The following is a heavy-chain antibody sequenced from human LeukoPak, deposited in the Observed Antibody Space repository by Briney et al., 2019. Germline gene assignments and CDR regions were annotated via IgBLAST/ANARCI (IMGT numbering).Heavy chain of an antibody. J-gene: IGHJ5*02. CDR3: ARDRRTGYYGSGGWFDP. V-gene: IGHV1-18*01. Sequence: ASVKVSCKASGYTFTSYGISWVRQAPGQGLEWMGWISAYNGNTNYAQKLQGRVTMTTDTSTSTAYMELRSLRSDDTAVYYCARDRRTGYYGSGGWFDPWGQGTLVTVSS. CDR1: GYTFTSYG. CDR2: ISAYNGNT. D-gene: IGHD3-10*01.